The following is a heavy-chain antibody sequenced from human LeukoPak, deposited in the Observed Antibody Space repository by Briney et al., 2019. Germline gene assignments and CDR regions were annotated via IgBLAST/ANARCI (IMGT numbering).Heavy chain of an antibody. J-gene: IGHJ4*02. CDR2: IIPIFGTA. D-gene: IGHD5-18*01. CDR1: GGTFSSYA. Sequence: GASVKVSCKASGGTFSSYAISWVRQAPGQGLEWMGRIIPIFGTANYAQMFQGRVTITTDESTSTAYMELSSLRSEDTAVYYCARARGGYSYGEFDYWGQGTLVTVSS. V-gene: IGHV1-69*05. CDR3: ARARGGYSYGEFDY.